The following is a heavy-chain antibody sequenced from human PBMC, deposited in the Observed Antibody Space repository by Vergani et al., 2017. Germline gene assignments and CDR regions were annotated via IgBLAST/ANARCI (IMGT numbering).Heavy chain of an antibody. CDR1: GGSFSGYY. V-gene: IGHV4-34*01. D-gene: IGHD2-15*01. Sequence: QLQLQESGPGLVKPSETLSLTCAVYGGSFSGYYWSWIRQPPGKGLEWIGEINHSGSTNYNPSLKSRVTISVDTSNNQFSLKLSSVTAADTAVYYCARGPRYCSGGSCYWFDPWGQGTLVTVSS. CDR3: ARGPRYCSGGSCYWFDP. CDR2: INHSGST. J-gene: IGHJ5*02.